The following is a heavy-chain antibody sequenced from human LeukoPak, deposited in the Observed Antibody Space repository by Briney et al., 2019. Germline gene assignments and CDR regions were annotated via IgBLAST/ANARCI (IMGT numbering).Heavy chain of an antibody. D-gene: IGHD5-12*01. CDR2: IYYSGST. J-gene: IGHJ4*02. V-gene: IGHV4-31*03. CDR1: GGSISSGGYY. Sequence: PSQTLSLTCTVSGGSISSGGYYWSWIRQHPGKGLEWIGYIYYSGSTYYNPSLKSRVTISVDTSKNQFSLKLSSVTAADTAVYYCARVSPGAYSGYDIDYWGQGTLVTVSS. CDR3: ARVSPGAYSGYDIDY.